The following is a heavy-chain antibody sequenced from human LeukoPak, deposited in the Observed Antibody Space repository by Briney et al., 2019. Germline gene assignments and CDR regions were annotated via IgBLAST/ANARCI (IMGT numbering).Heavy chain of an antibody. Sequence: AGGSLRLSCAASGFTFSSYWMHWVRQAPGKGLVWVSRINSDGSSTSYADSVKGRFTITRDNAKNSLYLQMNSLRAEDTAVYYCARDSGIQLWLDFSLVWGKGTTVTASS. D-gene: IGHD5-18*01. J-gene: IGHJ6*04. CDR3: ARDSGIQLWLDFSLV. CDR2: INSDGSST. V-gene: IGHV3-74*01. CDR1: GFTFSSYW.